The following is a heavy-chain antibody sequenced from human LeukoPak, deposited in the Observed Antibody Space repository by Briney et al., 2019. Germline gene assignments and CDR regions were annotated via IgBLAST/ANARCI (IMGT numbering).Heavy chain of an antibody. CDR2: IWYDGSNK. V-gene: IGHV3-33*01. J-gene: IGHJ5*02. CDR3: ARDRGSNWFDP. CDR1: GFTFSSYG. Sequence: GRSLRLSCAASGFTFSSYGMHWVRQAPGKGLEGVAVIWYDGSNKYYADSVKGRFTISRDNSKNTLYLQMNSLRAEDTAVYYCARDRGSNWFDPWGQGTLVTVSS. D-gene: IGHD5-12*01.